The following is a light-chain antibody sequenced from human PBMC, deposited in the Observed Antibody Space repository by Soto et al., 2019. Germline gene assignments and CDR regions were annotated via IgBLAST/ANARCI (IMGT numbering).Light chain of an antibody. V-gene: IGKV1-12*01. Sequence: DIQMTQSPSSVSAFVGDRVAITCRASHDIARWLAWYQQQPGKAPRLLIYAASSLQSGVPTRFSGSGSGTDFTLPITNLQPEDSAVYYCQQVKGFPLTFGGGTKVEMK. CDR3: QQVKGFPLT. CDR2: AAS. J-gene: IGKJ4*01. CDR1: HDIARW.